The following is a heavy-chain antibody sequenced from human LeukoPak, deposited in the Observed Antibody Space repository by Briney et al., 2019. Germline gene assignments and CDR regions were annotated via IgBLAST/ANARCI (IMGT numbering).Heavy chain of an antibody. CDR3: ARQGHCGGASCYSGWLDP. CDR1: SGSLSGYY. Sequence: PSETLSLTCAVSSGSLSGYYWSWIRQSPGKGLEWIGEINHTGRTIYNPSLKSRVTISLHTSMTKFSLNLSSVTAADTAVYYCARQGHCGGASCYSGWLDPWGQGTLAIVSS. J-gene: IGHJ5*02. D-gene: IGHD2-2*01. V-gene: IGHV4-34*01. CDR2: INHTGRT.